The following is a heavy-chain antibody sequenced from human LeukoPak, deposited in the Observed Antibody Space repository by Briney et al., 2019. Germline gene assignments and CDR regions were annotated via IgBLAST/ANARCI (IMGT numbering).Heavy chain of an antibody. CDR2: IYHSGST. J-gene: IGHJ3*02. D-gene: IGHD1-26*01. V-gene: IGHV4-38-2*02. Sequence: PSETLSLTCSVSGYSISSGYYWGWIRQPPGKGLEWIGSIYHSGSTHYNPSLKSRVTISVDMSKNQVSLKLSSVTAADTAVYYCATSGRIKRDAFDIWGQGTMVTVSS. CDR1: GYSISSGYY. CDR3: ATSGRIKRDAFDI.